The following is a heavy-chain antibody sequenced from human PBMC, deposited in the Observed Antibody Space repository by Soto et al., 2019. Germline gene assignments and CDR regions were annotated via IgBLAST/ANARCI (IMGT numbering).Heavy chain of an antibody. J-gene: IGHJ6*02. CDR2: IYYNGNN. V-gene: IGHV4-59*02. CDR1: GDSVSDYY. Sequence: PSETLSLTCTVSGDSVSDYYWGWIRQPPGRGLEWIGYIYYNGNNNYNPSLKSRVTLSVDTSKNQFSLKMRSVTAADTAIYYCAKVIVLVPAASYGMDVWGLGTTVTVSS. D-gene: IGHD2-2*01. CDR3: AKVIVLVPAASYGMDV.